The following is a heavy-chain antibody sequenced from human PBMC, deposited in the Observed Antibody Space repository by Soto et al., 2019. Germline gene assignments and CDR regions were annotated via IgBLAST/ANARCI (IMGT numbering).Heavy chain of an antibody. Sequence: ASVKVSCKASGDTFSSYAISWVRQAPGKGLEWMGKIIPTFGRTNYAQKFQGRLTISADDSTSTAYMELSSLLSEDTAVYYCARDRTPGGARDYYYGMDVWGQGTTVTVSS. CDR1: GDTFSSYA. CDR2: IIPTFGRT. D-gene: IGHD2-15*01. V-gene: IGHV1-69*13. CDR3: ARDRTPGGARDYYYGMDV. J-gene: IGHJ6*02.